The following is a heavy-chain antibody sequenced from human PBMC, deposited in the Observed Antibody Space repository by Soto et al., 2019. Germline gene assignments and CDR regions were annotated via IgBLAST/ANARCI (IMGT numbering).Heavy chain of an antibody. Sequence: GGSLRLSCAASGFTFRSHWMSWVRQAPGRGLEWVANIKQDGSEKYYVDSVKGRFTISRDNVKNSLYLQMDSLRAEDTAVYYCARFGPYYYFGMDVWGQGTPVTVSS. J-gene: IGHJ6*02. CDR1: GFTFRSHW. CDR2: IKQDGSEK. D-gene: IGHD3-10*01. CDR3: ARFGPYYYFGMDV. V-gene: IGHV3-7*05.